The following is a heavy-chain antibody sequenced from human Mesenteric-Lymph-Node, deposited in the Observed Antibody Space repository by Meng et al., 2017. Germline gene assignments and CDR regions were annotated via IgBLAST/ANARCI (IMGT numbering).Heavy chain of an antibody. CDR1: GGSFSAYY. J-gene: IGHJ5*02. CDR2: ISHNGNT. D-gene: IGHD2-2*01. Sequence: QVQLQQWGAGLLKPSETLSLPCAVYGGSFSAYYWSWIRQPPGKGLEWIGEISHNGNTNYNPSLKSRLTISVDTSKTQFSLKLSSVTAADTAVYYCARGQYRFDPWGQGTLVTVSS. V-gene: IGHV4-34*02. CDR3: ARGQYRFDP.